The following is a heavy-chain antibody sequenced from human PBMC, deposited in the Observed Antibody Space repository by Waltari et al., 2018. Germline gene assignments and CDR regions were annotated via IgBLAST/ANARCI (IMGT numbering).Heavy chain of an antibody. D-gene: IGHD3-16*01. Sequence: EVQLVESGGGLVQPGGSLRLSCAASGFTFSSYAMSWVRQAPGKGLEWVSAISGSGGSTYYADTVKGRFTISRDNSKNTLYLQMNSLRAEDTAVYYCAKIIGSRGRDDYYYYMDVWGKGTTVTVSS. CDR2: ISGSGGST. V-gene: IGHV3-23*04. CDR3: AKIIGSRGRDDYYYYMDV. CDR1: GFTFSSYA. J-gene: IGHJ6*03.